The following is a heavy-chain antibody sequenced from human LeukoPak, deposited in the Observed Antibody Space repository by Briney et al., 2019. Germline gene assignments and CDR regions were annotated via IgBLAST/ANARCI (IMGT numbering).Heavy chain of an antibody. CDR3: ARGGGGELGAFDF. D-gene: IGHD1-26*01. Sequence: SETLSLTCTVSGASISSGTYYWAWIRQPPGKGLEWIGSIYYSGTTYYNPSLKSRVAISVDTSKNQFSLNLTSVTAADTALYYCARGGGGELGAFDFWGQGTLVTVSS. CDR1: GASISSGTYY. CDR2: IYYSGTT. V-gene: IGHV4-39*07. J-gene: IGHJ4*02.